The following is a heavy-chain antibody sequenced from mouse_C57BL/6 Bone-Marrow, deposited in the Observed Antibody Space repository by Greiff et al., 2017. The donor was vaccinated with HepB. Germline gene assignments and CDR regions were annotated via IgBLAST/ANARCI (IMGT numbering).Heavy chain of an antibody. Sequence: EVQLVESGGGLVQPGGSMKLSCVASGFTFSNYWMNWVRQSPEKGLEWVAQIRLKSDNYATHYAESVKGRFTISRDDSKSSVYLQMNNLRAEDTGIYYCTDYYGSSYGFDYWGQGTTRTVSS. D-gene: IGHD1-1*01. CDR2: IRLKSDNYAT. CDR3: TDYYGSSYGFDY. V-gene: IGHV6-3*01. CDR1: GFTFSNYW. J-gene: IGHJ2*01.